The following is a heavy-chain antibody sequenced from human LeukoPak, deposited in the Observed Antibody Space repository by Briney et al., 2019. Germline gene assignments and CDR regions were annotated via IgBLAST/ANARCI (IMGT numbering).Heavy chain of an antibody. V-gene: IGHV4-38-2*02. Sequence: SETLSLTCAVSGYSIISGYYWGWIRQLPGKGREWIGSTHGSGSTYYTPSLKSRVIISADTSKNQISLKFSNVTAVDTAAYYCARDRESSDWSDARYNWIDPWGQGTLVTVSS. CDR1: GYSIISGYY. CDR2: THGSGST. CDR3: ARDRESSDWSDARYNWIDP. D-gene: IGHD1-20*01. J-gene: IGHJ5*02.